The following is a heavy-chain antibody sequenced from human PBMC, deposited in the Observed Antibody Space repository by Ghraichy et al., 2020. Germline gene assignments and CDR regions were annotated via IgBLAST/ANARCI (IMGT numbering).Heavy chain of an antibody. V-gene: IGHV4-59*01. Sequence: SETLSLTCTVSGGSISSYYWSWIRQPPGKGLEWIGYLYYSGSTNYNPSLKSRVTISVDTSKNQFSLKLSSVTAADTAVYYCARGDYGDYSFDWFDPWGQGTLVTVSS. CDR2: LYYSGST. CDR1: GGSISSYY. CDR3: ARGDYGDYSFDWFDP. J-gene: IGHJ5*02. D-gene: IGHD4-17*01.